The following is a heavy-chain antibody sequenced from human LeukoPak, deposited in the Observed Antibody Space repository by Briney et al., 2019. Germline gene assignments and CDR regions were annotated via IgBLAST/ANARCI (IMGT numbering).Heavy chain of an antibody. CDR3: ARVIVTVVILDP. D-gene: IGHD1-26*01. CDR1: GGSFSGYY. Sequence: SETLSLTCAVYGGSFSGYYWSWIRQPPGKGLEWIGYIYYSGSTNYNPSLKSRVTISVHTSKNQFSLKLSSVTAADTAVYYCARVIVTVVILDPWGQGTLVTVSS. CDR2: IYYSGST. V-gene: IGHV4-59*08. J-gene: IGHJ5*02.